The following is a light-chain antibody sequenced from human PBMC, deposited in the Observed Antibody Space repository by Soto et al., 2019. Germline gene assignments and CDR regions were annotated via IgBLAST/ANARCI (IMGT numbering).Light chain of an antibody. CDR1: QRVSSSY. CDR3: QQYGSSSYT. Sequence: EIVLTQSPGTLSLSPGEKATLSCRASQRVSSSYLAWYQQKPGQPPRLLIYGASSRATGIPDRFSGSGSGTDFTLTISRLEPEDFAVYYCQQYGSSSYTFGQGTKLEIK. CDR2: GAS. V-gene: IGKV3-20*01. J-gene: IGKJ2*01.